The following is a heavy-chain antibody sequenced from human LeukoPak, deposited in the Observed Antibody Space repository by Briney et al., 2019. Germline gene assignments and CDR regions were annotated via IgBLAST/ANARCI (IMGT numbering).Heavy chain of an antibody. Sequence: GGSLRLSCAASGFTFSDYYMSWIRQAPGKGLEWVSYIISSGSTIYYADSVKGRFTISRDNAKNSLYLQMNSLRAEDTALYHCARDLETYSSSWYGWFDPWGQGSLVTVSS. V-gene: IGHV3-11*01. CDR1: GFTFSDYY. CDR3: ARDLETYSSSWYGWFDP. J-gene: IGHJ5*02. D-gene: IGHD6-13*01. CDR2: IISSGSTI.